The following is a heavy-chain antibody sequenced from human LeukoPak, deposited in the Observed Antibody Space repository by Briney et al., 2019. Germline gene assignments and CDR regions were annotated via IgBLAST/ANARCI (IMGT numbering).Heavy chain of an antibody. V-gene: IGHV3-21*01. D-gene: IGHD3-3*01. Sequence: GGSLRLSCAAFGFTFSSYSMSWVRQAPGKGLEWVSSISSSSSYIYYADSVKGRFTISRDNAKNSLYLQMNSLRAEDTAVYYCAKGRTPNYDFWSALSGGMDVWGQGTTVTVSS. CDR2: ISSSSSYI. CDR1: GFTFSSYS. CDR3: AKGRTPNYDFWSALSGGMDV. J-gene: IGHJ6*02.